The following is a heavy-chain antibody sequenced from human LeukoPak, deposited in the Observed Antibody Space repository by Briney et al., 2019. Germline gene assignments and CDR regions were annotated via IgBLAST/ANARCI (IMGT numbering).Heavy chain of an antibody. V-gene: IGHV1-2*02. J-gene: IGHJ4*02. Sequence: ASVKVSCKASGYTFTGYCMHWVRQAPGPGLEWMGWINPNSGGTNCAQRFQGRVTMTRDTSISTAYMELSGLRSDDTAVYYCARSIKPSSGGYYFDYWGQGTLVTVSS. D-gene: IGHD6-25*01. CDR2: INPNSGGT. CDR1: GYTFTGYC. CDR3: ARSIKPSSGGYYFDY.